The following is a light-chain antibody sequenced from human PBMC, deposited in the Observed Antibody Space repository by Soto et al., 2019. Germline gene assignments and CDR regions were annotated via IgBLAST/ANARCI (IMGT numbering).Light chain of an antibody. J-gene: IGKJ4*01. Sequence: DIQWTQSPSFLSASVGDRVTITYRSSQGISSFLDWYQQKPGKAPNLLISAASTLRTRVPSRFSGSGSGTEFTLTISILQPEDFAPYYFQHLNTYPLTFGGGTTVEI. CDR1: QGISSF. V-gene: IGKV1-9*01. CDR3: QHLNTYPLT. CDR2: AAS.